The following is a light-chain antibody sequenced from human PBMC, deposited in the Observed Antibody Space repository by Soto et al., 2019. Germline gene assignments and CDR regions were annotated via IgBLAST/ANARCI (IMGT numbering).Light chain of an antibody. V-gene: IGKV3-20*01. CDR1: QSVSSNF. Sequence: EIVLTQSPGTLSLSPGERATLSCRASQSVSSNFLAWYQQKPGQAPKLLISGGSSRETVIPDRFSGSGSGTDFTLTITKLEPEDFAVYSCQQYGRSPGTFGQGTKLEIK. CDR3: QQYGRSPGT. J-gene: IGKJ2*02. CDR2: GGS.